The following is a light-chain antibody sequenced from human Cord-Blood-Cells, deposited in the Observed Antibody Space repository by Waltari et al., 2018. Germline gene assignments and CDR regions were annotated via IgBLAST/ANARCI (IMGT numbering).Light chain of an antibody. CDR3: CSYAGSSTFNWV. J-gene: IGLJ3*02. CDR1: SSDVGSYNL. V-gene: IGLV2-23*02. Sequence: QSALTQPASVSGSPGQSITISCTGTSSDVGSYNLFSWYQQHPGKAPKLMIYEVSKRPSGVSKRFSGSKSGNTASLTISGLQAEDEADYYCCSYAGSSTFNWVFGGGTKLTVL. CDR2: EVS.